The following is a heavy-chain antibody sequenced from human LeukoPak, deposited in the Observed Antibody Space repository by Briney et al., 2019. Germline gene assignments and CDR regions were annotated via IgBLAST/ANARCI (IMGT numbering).Heavy chain of an antibody. CDR2: IYTSGST. CDR3: ARDLVEVNGWVFDP. D-gene: IGHD6-19*01. CDR1: GGSISSYY. J-gene: IGHJ5*02. V-gene: IGHV4-4*07. Sequence: SETLSLTCNVSGGSISSYYWSWIRQPAGKGLEWIGRIYTSGSTNYNPSLKSRVTMSVDTSKNQFSLKLSSVTAADTAVYYCARDLVEVNGWVFDPWGQGTLVTVSS.